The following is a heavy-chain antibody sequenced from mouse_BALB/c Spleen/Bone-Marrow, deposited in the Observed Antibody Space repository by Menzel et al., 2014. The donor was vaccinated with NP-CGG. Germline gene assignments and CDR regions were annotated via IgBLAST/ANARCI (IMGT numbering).Heavy chain of an antibody. V-gene: IGHV1S22*01. CDR1: GYTFTSYW. CDR2: IYPGSGST. Sequence: LQQSGSELVRPGASVKLSCKASGYTFTSYWMHWVKQRHGHGLEWIGNIYPGSGSTNYDEKFKSKATLTVDKSSSTADMQHSSLSSECSAFYCCTIWFPFAYWSRGTLVSVSA. D-gene: IGHD2-2*01. CDR3: TIWFPFAY. J-gene: IGHJ3*01.